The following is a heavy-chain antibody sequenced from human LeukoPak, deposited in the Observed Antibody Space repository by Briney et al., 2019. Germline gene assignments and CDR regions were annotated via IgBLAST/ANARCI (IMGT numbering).Heavy chain of an antibody. D-gene: IGHD1-1*01. CDR3: AKPRVQGFDP. CDR2: ISYDGSNK. J-gene: IGHJ5*02. CDR1: GFTFSSYA. V-gene: IGHV3-30*18. Sequence: GGSLRLSCAASGFTFSSYAMHWVRQAPGKGLEWVALISYDGSNKYYADSVKGRFTISRDNSKNTLYLQMNSLRAEDTAVYYCAKPRVQGFDPWGQGTLVTVSS.